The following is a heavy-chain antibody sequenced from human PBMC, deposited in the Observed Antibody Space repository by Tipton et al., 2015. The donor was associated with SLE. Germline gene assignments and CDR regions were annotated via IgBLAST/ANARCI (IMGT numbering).Heavy chain of an antibody. CDR1: GYTFTGYY. J-gene: IGHJ6*02. CDR3: ARDLGITMVQGVIPPYYYYGMDV. V-gene: IGHV1-2*06. D-gene: IGHD3-10*01. CDR2: INPNSGGT. Sequence: QVQLVQSGAEGKKPGASVKVSCKASGYTFTGYYMHWVRQAPGQGLEWMGRINPNSGGTNYAQKFQGRVTMTRDTSISTAYMELSRLRSDDTAVYYCARDLGITMVQGVIPPYYYYGMDVWGQGTTVTVSS.